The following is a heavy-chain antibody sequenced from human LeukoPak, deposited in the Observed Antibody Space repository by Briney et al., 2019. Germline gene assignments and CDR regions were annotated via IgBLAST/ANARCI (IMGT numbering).Heavy chain of an antibody. J-gene: IGHJ4*02. CDR3: AKRTYYYDSSGYPTPDYFDY. D-gene: IGHD3-22*01. V-gene: IGHV3-23*01. CDR2: ISGGGGST. Sequence: GGSLRLSCAASGFTFSSYAMSWVRQAPGKGLEWVSAISGGGGSTYYADSVKGRFTISRDNSKNTLYLQMNSLRAEDTAVYYCAKRTYYYDSSGYPTPDYFDYWGQGTLVTVSS. CDR1: GFTFSSYA.